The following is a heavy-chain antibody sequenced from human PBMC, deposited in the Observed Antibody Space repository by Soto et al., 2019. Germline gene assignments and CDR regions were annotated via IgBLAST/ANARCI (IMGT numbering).Heavy chain of an antibody. D-gene: IGHD5-12*01. CDR3: AKDEQRGDGYNLFRDYYYYYGMDV. CDR2: ISGSGGST. CDR1: GFTFSSYA. Sequence: EVQLLESGGGLVQPGGSLRLSCAASGFTFSSYAMSWVRQAPGKGLEWVSAISGSGGSTYYADSVKGRFTISRDNFKNTLYLQMNSLRAEDTAVYYCAKDEQRGDGYNLFRDYYYYYGMDVWGQGTTVTVSS. J-gene: IGHJ6*02. V-gene: IGHV3-23*01.